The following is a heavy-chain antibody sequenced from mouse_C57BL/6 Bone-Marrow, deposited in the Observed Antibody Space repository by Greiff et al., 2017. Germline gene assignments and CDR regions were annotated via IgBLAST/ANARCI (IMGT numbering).Heavy chain of an antibody. D-gene: IGHD1-1*01. Sequence: VQLQQSGAELMKPGASVKLSCKATGYTFTGYWIEWVKQRPGHGLEWIGEILPGSGSTNYNEKIKGKATFTADTSSNTAYMQLISLTTEDSAIYDGARIRHDGSSDRWYCDVWGTGTTVTVSS. V-gene: IGHV1-9*01. J-gene: IGHJ1*03. CDR2: ILPGSGST. CDR1: GYTFTGYW. CDR3: ARIRHDGSSDRWYCDV.